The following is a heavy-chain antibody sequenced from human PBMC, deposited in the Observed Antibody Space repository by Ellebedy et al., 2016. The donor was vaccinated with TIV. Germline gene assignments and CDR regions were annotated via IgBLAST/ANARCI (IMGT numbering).Heavy chain of an antibody. CDR1: GFTFSNYW. Sequence: GESLKISXAASGFTFSNYWMHWVRQAPGKGLVWVSRINTDGSSTTYADSVKGRFTISRDNAKNSLYLQMNSLRAEDTAVYYCARDKIVGATYFDYWGQGTLVTVSS. J-gene: IGHJ4*02. CDR3: ARDKIVGATYFDY. D-gene: IGHD1-26*01. V-gene: IGHV3-74*01. CDR2: INTDGSST.